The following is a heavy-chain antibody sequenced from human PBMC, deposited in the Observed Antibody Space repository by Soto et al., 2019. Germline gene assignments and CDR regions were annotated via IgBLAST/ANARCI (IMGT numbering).Heavy chain of an antibody. D-gene: IGHD3-22*01. V-gene: IGHV1-69*01. CDR1: GGSFSSYA. CDR2: LIVILGTT. CDR3: ASGYYDSSGYSIDY. Sequence: QVQLVQSGAEVRKPGSSVKVSCQSFGGSFSSYAFSWVRQAPGQGLEWMGGLIVILGTTNYAQKFKGRVTFTADESTSTAYMEVSSLESEDTAIYYCASGYYDSSGYSIDYWGQGTLVTVSS. J-gene: IGHJ4*02.